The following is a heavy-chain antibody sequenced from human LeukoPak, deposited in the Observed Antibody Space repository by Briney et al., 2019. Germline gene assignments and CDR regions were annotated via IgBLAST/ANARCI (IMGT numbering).Heavy chain of an antibody. Sequence: SVKVSCKASGGTFSSYAISWVRQAPGQGLEWMGGIIPIFGTANYAQKFQGRVTITADESTSTAYMELSSLRSEDTAVYYCARGTDYCEYYFDYWGQGTLVTVSS. CDR1: GGTFSSYA. CDR3: ARGTDYCEYYFDY. J-gene: IGHJ4*02. D-gene: IGHD4-17*01. V-gene: IGHV1-69*13. CDR2: IIPIFGTA.